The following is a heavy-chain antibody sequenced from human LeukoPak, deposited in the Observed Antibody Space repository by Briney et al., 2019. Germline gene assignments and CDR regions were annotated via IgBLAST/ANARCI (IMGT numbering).Heavy chain of an antibody. J-gene: IGHJ4*02. CDR1: GFTLSTYS. Sequence: GGSLRLSCAASGFTLSTYSMNWVRQAPGKGLEWVSSITSSSSYYADSVKGRFTISRDNAKNSLYLQMNSLRAEDTAVYYCARSYSSGYDYWGQGTLVTVSS. V-gene: IGHV3-21*04. CDR2: ITSSSSY. D-gene: IGHD6-19*01. CDR3: ARSYSSGYDY.